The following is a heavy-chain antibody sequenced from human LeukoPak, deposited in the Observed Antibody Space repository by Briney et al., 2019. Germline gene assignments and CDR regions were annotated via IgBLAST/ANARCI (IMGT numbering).Heavy chain of an antibody. V-gene: IGHV3-23*01. J-gene: IGHJ4*02. CDR2: ISGSGGST. D-gene: IGHD3-9*01. Sequence: GGSLRLSCAASGFTFSSYAMNWVRQAPGKGLEWVSAISGSGGSTYYADSVEGRFTISRDNSKNTLYLQMNSLRAEDTAAYYCAKGLTGFYPDYWGQGTQVTVSS. CDR1: GFTFSSYA. CDR3: AKGLTGFYPDY.